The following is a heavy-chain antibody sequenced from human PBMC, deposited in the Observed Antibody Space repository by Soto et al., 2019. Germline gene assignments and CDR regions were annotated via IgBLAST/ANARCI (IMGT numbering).Heavy chain of an antibody. D-gene: IGHD4-17*01. CDR3: ARGLQLRGFYYYYGMDV. CDR2: INHSGST. CDR1: GGSSSCYY. J-gene: IGHJ6*02. V-gene: IGHV4-34*01. Sequence: SETLSLTCAVYGGSSSCYYWSWIRQPPGKGLEWIGEINHSGSTNYNPSLKSRVTISVDTSKNQFSLKLSSVTAADTAVYYCARGLQLRGFYYYYGMDVWGQGTTVTVSS.